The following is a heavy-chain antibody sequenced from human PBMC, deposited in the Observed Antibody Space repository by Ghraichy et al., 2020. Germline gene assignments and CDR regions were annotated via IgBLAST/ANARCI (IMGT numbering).Heavy chain of an antibody. Sequence: GGSLRLSCAASGFTFSSYAMGWVRQAPGKGLEWVSAITGSGDNTQYADSVKGRFTFSRDNSKNTLYLQLSSLRAEDTAVYHCAKYSSHWWNDVLDIWGQGTMVTVSS. D-gene: IGHD2-8*02. CDR2: ITGSGDNT. CDR3: AKYSSHWWNDVLDI. J-gene: IGHJ3*02. V-gene: IGHV3-23*01. CDR1: GFTFSSYA.